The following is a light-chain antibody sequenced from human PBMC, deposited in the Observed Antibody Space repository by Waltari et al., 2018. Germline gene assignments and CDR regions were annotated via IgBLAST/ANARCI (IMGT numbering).Light chain of an antibody. CDR2: GAS. Sequence: VLTQSPGTLSLSPGDRATLSCRASQSITTRYFAWYQQKPGQAPRLLIYGASSRAAGIPDRCSGSGSGTEFTLTISRLEAEDSAVYYCQQYGSSIMYTFGQGTKLEIK. V-gene: IGKV3-20*01. J-gene: IGKJ2*01. CDR3: QQYGSSIMYT. CDR1: QSITTRY.